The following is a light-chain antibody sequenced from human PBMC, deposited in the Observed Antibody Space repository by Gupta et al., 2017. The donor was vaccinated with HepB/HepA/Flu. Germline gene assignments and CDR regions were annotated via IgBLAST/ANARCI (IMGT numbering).Light chain of an antibody. CDR2: QDS. CDR3: QAWDSSTAV. V-gene: IGLV3-1*01. Sequence: SYELTQPPSVSVSPGQTASITCSGGKLGDKYACWYQQKPGQSPVVVIYQDSKRPSGIPERFSGSNAGNTATMTISGTQAMDEADYYCQAWDSSTAVFGGGTKLTVL. CDR1: KLGDKY. J-gene: IGLJ2*01.